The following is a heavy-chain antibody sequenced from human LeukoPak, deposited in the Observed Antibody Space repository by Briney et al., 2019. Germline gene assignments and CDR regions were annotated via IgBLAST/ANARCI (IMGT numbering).Heavy chain of an antibody. CDR3: AKDRPNYFGTNGHYYRRDGDF. J-gene: IGHJ4*02. CDR2: ITSTGEST. Sequence: GGSLRLSCAASEFTFSIYAMSWVRQAPGRGLEWVPSITSTGESTWYAGSVKGRFTISRDNSKYTVYLQMNSLRAEDTAIYYCAKDRPNYFGTNGHYYRRDGDFWGQGALVTVSS. V-gene: IGHV3-23*01. CDR1: EFTFSIYA. D-gene: IGHD3-22*01.